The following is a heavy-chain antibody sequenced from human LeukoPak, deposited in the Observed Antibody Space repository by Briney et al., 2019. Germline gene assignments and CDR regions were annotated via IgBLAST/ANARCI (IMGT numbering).Heavy chain of an antibody. D-gene: IGHD5-24*01. CDR1: GFTFSSYA. V-gene: IGHV3-23*01. CDR2: ISGSGGGR. Sequence: GGSLRLSCAASGFTFSSYAMSWVRQAPGKGLEWVSTISGSGGGRYYADSVKGRFTISRDNSKNTLYLQMNSLRAEDTAVYYCAKGEMGTTSYYFDYWGQGTLVTVSS. CDR3: AKGEMGTTSYYFDY. J-gene: IGHJ4*02.